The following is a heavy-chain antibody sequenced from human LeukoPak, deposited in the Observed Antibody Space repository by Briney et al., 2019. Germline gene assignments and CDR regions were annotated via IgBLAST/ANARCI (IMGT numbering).Heavy chain of an antibody. Sequence: GGSLRLSCAASGFTFSDYYMSWIRQAPGKGLEWVSYISSSGSTIYYADSVKGRFTISRDNAKNSLYLQMNSLRAEDTALYYCAKDTAMADYYYYGMDVWGQGTTVTVSS. CDR2: ISSSGSTI. J-gene: IGHJ6*02. V-gene: IGHV3-11*01. CDR3: AKDTAMADYYYYGMDV. D-gene: IGHD5-18*01. CDR1: GFTFSDYY.